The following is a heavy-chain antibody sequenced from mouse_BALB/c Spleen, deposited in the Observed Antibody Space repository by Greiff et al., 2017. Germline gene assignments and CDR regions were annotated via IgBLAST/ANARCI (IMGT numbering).Heavy chain of an antibody. CDR2: ISSGGGST. CDR1: GFAFSSYD. CDR3: ARHGELGRRELLAY. J-gene: IGHJ3*01. D-gene: IGHD4-1*01. Sequence: EVMLVESGGGLVKPGGSLKLSCAASGFAFSSYDMSWVRQTPEKRLEWVAYISSGGGSTYYPDTVKGRFTISRDNAKNTLYLQMSSLKSEDTAMYYCARHGELGRRELLAYWGQGTLVTVSA. V-gene: IGHV5-12-1*01.